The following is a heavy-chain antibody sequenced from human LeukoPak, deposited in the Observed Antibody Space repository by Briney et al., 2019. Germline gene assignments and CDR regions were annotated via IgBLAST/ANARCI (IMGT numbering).Heavy chain of an antibody. CDR2: INHSGST. Sequence: TSSETLSLTCAVYGGSFSGYYWSWLRQPPGKGLEWIGEINHSGSTNYNPSLKSRVTISVDTSKNQFSLKLSSVTAADTAVYYCARGQEEVGSSWHWDLQWYFDLWGRGTLVTVSS. J-gene: IGHJ2*01. CDR1: GGSFSGYY. D-gene: IGHD6-13*01. CDR3: ARGQEEVGSSWHWDLQWYFDL. V-gene: IGHV4-34*01.